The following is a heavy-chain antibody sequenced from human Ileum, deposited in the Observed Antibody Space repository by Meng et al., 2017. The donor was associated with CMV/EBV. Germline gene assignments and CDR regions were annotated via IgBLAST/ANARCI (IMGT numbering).Heavy chain of an antibody. Sequence: SESLSLTCAVYGVSFSGYYWSWIRQPPGKGLEWIGEINHSGSTNYNPSLKRRVTILVDTSKNQFSLKLISVTAADTAVYYCARDGVLWFGELLGGMDVWGQGTTVTVSS. CDR2: INHSGST. J-gene: IGHJ6*02. D-gene: IGHD3-10*01. V-gene: IGHV4-34*01. CDR1: GVSFSGYY. CDR3: ARDGVLWFGELLGGMDV.